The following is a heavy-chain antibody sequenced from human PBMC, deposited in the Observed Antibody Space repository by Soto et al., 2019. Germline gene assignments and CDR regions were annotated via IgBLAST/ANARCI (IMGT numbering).Heavy chain of an antibody. J-gene: IGHJ4*02. D-gene: IGHD1-1*01. V-gene: IGHV1-3*01. CDR3: AREEPLYYFDY. Sequence: ASVKVSCKASGYTFTSYAMHWVRQAPGQRLEWMGWINAGNGNTKYSQKFQGRVTITRDTSTSTAYMELSSLRSEDTAVYYCAREEPLYYFDYWGQGTLVTVSS. CDR1: GYTFTSYA. CDR2: INAGNGNT.